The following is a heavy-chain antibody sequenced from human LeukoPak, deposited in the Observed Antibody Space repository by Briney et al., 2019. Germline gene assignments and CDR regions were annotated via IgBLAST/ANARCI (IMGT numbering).Heavy chain of an antibody. CDR2: ISPNSGGT. J-gene: IGHJ2*01. Sequence: ASVKVSCKASGYTFTGYYMHWVRQAPGQGLAWMGWISPNSGGTDYAQRFQGRVTMTRDTSISTAYMELSSLRSDDTAVYYCAIQPWGSGNNWYFDLWGRGTLVTVSS. D-gene: IGHD7-27*01. V-gene: IGHV1-2*02. CDR3: AIQPWGSGNNWYFDL. CDR1: GYTFTGYY.